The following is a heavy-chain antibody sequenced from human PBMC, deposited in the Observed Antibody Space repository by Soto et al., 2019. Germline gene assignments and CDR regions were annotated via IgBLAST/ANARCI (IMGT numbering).Heavy chain of an antibody. CDR2: IIPIFGRA. V-gene: IGHV1-69*01. CDR3: ARALRGYSYGYVD. J-gene: IGHJ4*02. Sequence: QVQLVQSGAEVKKPGSSVKVSCKASGGTFTNYVINWMRQAPGQGLEWMGGIIPIFGRADYAQKFQGRVTITADESTRTAYMELSSLTSEDTAVYYCARALRGYSYGYVDWGQGTLVTVSS. CDR1: GGTFTNYV. D-gene: IGHD5-18*01.